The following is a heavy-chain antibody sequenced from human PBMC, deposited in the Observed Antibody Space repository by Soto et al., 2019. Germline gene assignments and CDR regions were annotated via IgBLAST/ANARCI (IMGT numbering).Heavy chain of an antibody. Sequence: ASVKVSCKASGYTFTRYAMHWVRQAPGQRLEWMGWINAGNGNTKYSQKFQGRVTITRDTPASTAYMELSSLRSEDTAVYYCASSNIVAAPYGMDVWGQGTTVTVSS. V-gene: IGHV1-3*01. CDR3: ASSNIVAAPYGMDV. CDR1: GYTFTRYA. CDR2: INAGNGNT. D-gene: IGHD6-13*01. J-gene: IGHJ6*02.